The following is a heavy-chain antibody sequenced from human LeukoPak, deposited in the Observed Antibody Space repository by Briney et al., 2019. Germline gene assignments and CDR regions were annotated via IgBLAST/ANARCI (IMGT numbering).Heavy chain of an antibody. CDR2: ISAYNGNT. CDR1: GYTFTSYG. V-gene: IGHV1-18*01. CDR3: ARAAKLGIAVAGTSYNDY. D-gene: IGHD6-19*01. J-gene: IGHJ4*02. Sequence: ASVTVSCKASGYTFTSYGISWVRQAPGQGLEWMGWISAYNGNTNYAQKFQGRVTMTRDTSISTAYMELSRLRSDDTAVYYCARAAKLGIAVAGTSYNDYWGQGTLVTVSS.